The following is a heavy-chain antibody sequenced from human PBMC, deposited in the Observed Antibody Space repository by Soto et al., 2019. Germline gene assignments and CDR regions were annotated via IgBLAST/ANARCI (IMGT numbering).Heavy chain of an antibody. V-gene: IGHV4-34*01. CDR1: GGSFSGYY. CDR3: ARGRSRVLRYFDY. J-gene: IGHJ4*02. D-gene: IGHD2-2*01. CDR2: INHSGST. Sequence: SETLSLTCAVYGGSFSGYYWSWIRQPPGKGLEGIGEINHSGSTNYNPSLKSRVTISVDTSKNQFSLKLSSVTAADTAVYYCARGRSRVLRYFDYWGQGTLVTVSS.